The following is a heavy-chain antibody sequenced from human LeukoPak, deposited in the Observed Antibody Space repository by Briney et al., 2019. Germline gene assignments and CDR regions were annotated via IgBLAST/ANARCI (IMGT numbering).Heavy chain of an antibody. Sequence: SETLSLTCTVSGGSISSSNYYWGWIRQPPGKGLEWIGSIYYSGSTYYNPSLKSRITISLDTSKNQFSLKLSSVTAADTAVYYCARDGDYDWFDPWGQGTLVTVSS. CDR2: IYYSGST. CDR1: GGSISSSNYY. CDR3: ARDGDYDWFDP. J-gene: IGHJ5*02. D-gene: IGHD4-17*01. V-gene: IGHV4-39*02.